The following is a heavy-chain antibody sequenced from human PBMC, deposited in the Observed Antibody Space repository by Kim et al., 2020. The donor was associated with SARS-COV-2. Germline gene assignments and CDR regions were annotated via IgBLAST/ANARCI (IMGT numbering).Heavy chain of an antibody. Sequence: LKSRVTISVDTSKNQFSLKLSSVTAADTAVYYCARADYYDSSGYSTSFDYWGQGTLVTVSS. CDR3: ARADYYDSSGYSTSFDY. J-gene: IGHJ4*02. V-gene: IGHV4-34*01. D-gene: IGHD3-22*01.